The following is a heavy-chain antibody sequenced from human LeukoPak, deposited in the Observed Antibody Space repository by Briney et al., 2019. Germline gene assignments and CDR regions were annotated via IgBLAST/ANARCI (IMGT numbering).Heavy chain of an antibody. CDR1: GFTFSSYA. D-gene: IGHD3-9*01. V-gene: IGHV3-64D*06. J-gene: IGHJ6*04. CDR3: VSRYFDWSYNYYGMDV. CDR2: ISSNGGST. Sequence: GGSLRLSRSASGFTFSSYAMHWVRQAPGKGLEYVSAISSNGGSTYYADSVKGRFTISRDNSKNTLYLQMSSLRAEDTAVYYCVSRYFDWSYNYYGMDVWGKGTTVTVSS.